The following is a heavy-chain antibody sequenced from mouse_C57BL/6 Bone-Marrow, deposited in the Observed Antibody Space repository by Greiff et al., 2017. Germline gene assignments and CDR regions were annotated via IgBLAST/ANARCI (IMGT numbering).Heavy chain of an antibody. Sequence: EVQLQQSGAELVKPGASVKLSCTASGFNIKDYYIHWVKQRTEQGLEWIGRIDPEDGETKYAPKFQDKATITADTSSNTAYLPLSSLTSEDTAVYYCTRSLIYYGTNYWGQGTTLTVSS. CDR2: IDPEDGET. J-gene: IGHJ2*01. D-gene: IGHD1-1*01. CDR3: TRSLIYYGTNY. V-gene: IGHV14-2*01. CDR1: GFNIKDYY.